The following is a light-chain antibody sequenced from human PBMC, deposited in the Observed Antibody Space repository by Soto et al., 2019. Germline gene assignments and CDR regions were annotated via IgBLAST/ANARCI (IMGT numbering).Light chain of an antibody. Sequence: QLVLTQSPSASASLGASVKLTCTLSSGHSSYAIAWHQQQPEKGPRYLMKLNSDGSHSKGDGIPDCFSGSSSGAERYLTISSLQSEDEADYYCQTWGTGIQGVFGGGTKLTVL. V-gene: IGLV4-69*01. CDR1: SGHSSYA. CDR3: QTWGTGIQGV. CDR2: LNSDGSH. J-gene: IGLJ2*01.